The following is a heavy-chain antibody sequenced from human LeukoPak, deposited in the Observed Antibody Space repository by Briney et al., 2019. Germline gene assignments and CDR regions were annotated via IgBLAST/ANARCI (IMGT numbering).Heavy chain of an antibody. CDR3: ARLAAAGRFTYYYMDV. D-gene: IGHD6-13*01. V-gene: IGHV4-38-2*02. J-gene: IGHJ6*03. CDR1: DYSISSDYY. Sequence: PSETLSLTCTVFDYSISSDYYWGWIRQPPGKGLEWIGSINHSGNTYYSPSVKSRVTISVDTSKKQFSLKVTPVTAADTAMYYCARLAAAGRFTYYYMDVWGKGTTVTVSS. CDR2: INHSGNT.